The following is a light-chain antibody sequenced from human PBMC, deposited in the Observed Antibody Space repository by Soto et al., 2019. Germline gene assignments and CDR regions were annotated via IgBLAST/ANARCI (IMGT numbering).Light chain of an antibody. V-gene: IGLV1-44*01. CDR1: SSNIGRNT. J-gene: IGLJ2*01. CDR3: AAWDDSLNAVV. CDR2: SNN. Sequence: QSVLTQPPSASGTPGQRVTISCSGSSSNIGRNTVNWYQQLPGTAPKVLIYSNNQRPSGVPDRFSGSKSGTSASLAISGLQSEDEADYYCAAWDDSLNAVVFGGGTKVTVL.